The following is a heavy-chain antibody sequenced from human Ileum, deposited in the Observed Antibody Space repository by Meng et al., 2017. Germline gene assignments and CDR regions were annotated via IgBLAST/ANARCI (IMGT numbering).Heavy chain of an antibody. CDR3: ARRRGYYTSGDSE. Sequence: QVQLHQWGVGLLKPSETLSLTCTVYGGSFSAYYWIWIRQAPGRGLEWIGDFDYTGATNYNPSLKSRLSISLDTSRNQFSLSLSSVTAADTAIYYCARRRGYYTSGDSEWGQGTLVTVSS. J-gene: IGHJ4*02. D-gene: IGHD3-10*01. CDR2: FDYTGAT. CDR1: GGSFSAYY. V-gene: IGHV4-34*01.